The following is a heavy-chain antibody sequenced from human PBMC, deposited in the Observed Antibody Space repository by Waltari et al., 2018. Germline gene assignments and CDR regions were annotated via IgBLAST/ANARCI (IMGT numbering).Heavy chain of an antibody. CDR3: ARDRIRPSQGTIDY. J-gene: IGHJ4*02. V-gene: IGHV1-69*08. Sequence: QVQLVQSGAEVKKPGSSVKVSCKASGGTFSSYAISWVRQAPGQGLEWMGRIIPILGTANYAPKFQGRVTITADKSTSTAYMELSSLRAEDTAVYYCARDRIRPSQGTIDYWGQGTLVTVSS. D-gene: IGHD2-2*01. CDR2: IIPILGTA. CDR1: GGTFSSYA.